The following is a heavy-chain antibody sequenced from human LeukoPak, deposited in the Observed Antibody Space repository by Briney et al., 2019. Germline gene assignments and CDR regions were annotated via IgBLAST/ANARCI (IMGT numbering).Heavy chain of an antibody. J-gene: IGHJ4*02. CDR1: GFTFGDYA. CDR3: AKDRSIGTYYTFDH. V-gene: IGHV3-23*01. CDR2: ISGSGGST. Sequence: GGSLRLSCTASGFTFGDYAMSWFRQAPGKGLEWVSAISGSGGSTYYADSVKGRFTVSGDTSKNTIYLQMHSLTAADTAVYYCAKDRSIGTYYTFDHWGQGTLVTVSS. D-gene: IGHD1-26*01.